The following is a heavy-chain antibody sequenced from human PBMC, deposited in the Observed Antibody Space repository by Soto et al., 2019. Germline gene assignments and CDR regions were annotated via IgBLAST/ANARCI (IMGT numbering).Heavy chain of an antibody. CDR1: GYTFSNFG. CDR3: ARVPYSSGWYFAFNI. CDR2: ISGYNGDT. D-gene: IGHD6-19*01. Sequence: GASVKVFCKASGYTFSNFGITWVRQAPGQGLEWMGWISGYNGDTNYAPKFKGRVTMTTDRSTSTAYMELRSLRSDDTAVYYCARVPYSSGWYFAFNIWGQGTMVTVSS. J-gene: IGHJ3*02. V-gene: IGHV1-18*01.